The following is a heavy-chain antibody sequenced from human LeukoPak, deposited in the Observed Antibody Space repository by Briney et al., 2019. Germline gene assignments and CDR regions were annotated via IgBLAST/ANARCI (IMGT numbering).Heavy chain of an antibody. CDR1: GYTFSSYA. Sequence: GGSLRLSCAASGYTFSSYAMSWARQAPGKGLEWVSAISGSGGSTYYADSVKGRFTISRDNSKNTLYLQMNSLRAEDTAVYYCARGASSGVRMDVWGKGTTVTVSS. D-gene: IGHD2-15*01. CDR2: ISGSGGST. CDR3: ARGASSGVRMDV. V-gene: IGHV3-23*01. J-gene: IGHJ6*04.